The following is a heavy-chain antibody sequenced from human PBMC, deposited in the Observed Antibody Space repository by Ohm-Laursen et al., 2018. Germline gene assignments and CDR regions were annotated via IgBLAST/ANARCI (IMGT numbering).Heavy chain of an antibody. CDR2: ISNNGAGT. D-gene: IGHD5-12*01. CDR3: ARDVAHGGYGFGMDV. CDR1: GFTFSSDT. Sequence: SLRLSCAASGFTFSSDTMSWVRQAPGKGLEWVSSISNNGAGTYYAGSVKGRFSISRDNAKKSLYLQMNSLRAEDTAVYYCARDVAHGGYGFGMDVWGQGTTVTVSS. J-gene: IGHJ6*02. V-gene: IGHV3-23*01.